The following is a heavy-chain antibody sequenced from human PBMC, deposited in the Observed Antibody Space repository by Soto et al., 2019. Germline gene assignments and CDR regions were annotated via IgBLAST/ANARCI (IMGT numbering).Heavy chain of an antibody. Sequence: SXRLSFAASGFTFSSYSMNWVRQAPGKGLEWVSSISSSSSYIYYADSVKGRFTISRDNAKNSLYLQMNSLRAEDTAVYYCARRQLPRGDYYYGMDVWGQGTTVTVSS. V-gene: IGHV3-21*01. CDR3: ARRQLPRGDYYYGMDV. D-gene: IGHD6-6*01. J-gene: IGHJ6*02. CDR1: GFTFSSYS. CDR2: ISSSSSYI.